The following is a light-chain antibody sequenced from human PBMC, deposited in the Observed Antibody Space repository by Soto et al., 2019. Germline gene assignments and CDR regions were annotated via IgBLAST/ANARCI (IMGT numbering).Light chain of an antibody. CDR3: EQYNSYWT. CDR2: RAS. Sequence: DIQMTQSPSTLSASVGDRVTITCRASHSISSWLAWYPQKPVKAPKILIYRASSLESGVPSRFSGRVSGTEFTLTISSMQSDHLAKYYCEQYNSYWTFGQGTKVDIK. CDR1: HSISSW. V-gene: IGKV1-5*03. J-gene: IGKJ1*01.